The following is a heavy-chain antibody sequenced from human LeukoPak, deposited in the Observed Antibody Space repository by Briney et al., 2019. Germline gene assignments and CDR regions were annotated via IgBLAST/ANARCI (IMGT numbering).Heavy chain of an antibody. CDR1: GFTFSSYW. V-gene: IGHV3-74*01. CDR3: AKVYGSGSQYGDY. Sequence: GGSLRLSCAASGFTFSSYWMHWVRQAPGKGLVWVSRINSDGSSTDYADSVKGRFSISRDNAKNTLYLQMNGLRAEDTAVYYCAKVYGSGSQYGDYWGQGTLVTVSS. D-gene: IGHD3-10*01. CDR2: INSDGSST. J-gene: IGHJ4*02.